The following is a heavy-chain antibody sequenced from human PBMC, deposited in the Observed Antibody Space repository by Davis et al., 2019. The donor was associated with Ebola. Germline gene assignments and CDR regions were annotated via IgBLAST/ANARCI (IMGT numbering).Heavy chain of an antibody. J-gene: IGHJ4*02. CDR3: AKDSLSGWLAFDY. D-gene: IGHD6-19*01. V-gene: IGHV3-48*01. Sequence: GESLKISCAASGFTFSSYSMNWVRQAPGKGLEWVSYISSSSSTIYYADSVKGRFTISRDNAKNSLYLQMNSLRAEDTAVYYCAKDSLSGWLAFDYWGQGTLVTVSS. CDR1: GFTFSSYS. CDR2: ISSSSSTI.